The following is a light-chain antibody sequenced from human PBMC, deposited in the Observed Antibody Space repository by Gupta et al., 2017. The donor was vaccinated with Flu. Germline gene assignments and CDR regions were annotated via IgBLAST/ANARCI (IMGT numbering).Light chain of an antibody. V-gene: IGLV8-61*01. CDR1: SGAVGTSKF. CDR3: GQFAGDGIWV. J-gene: IGLJ3*02. Sequence: TVTITCTGTSGAVGTSKFASWYQQPPGQLPRMLIYKINKCSAGIPVRFSGSMSGKKAFLTISGAQAEEEADYYCGQFAGDGIWVFGGGTKLTVL. CDR2: KIN.